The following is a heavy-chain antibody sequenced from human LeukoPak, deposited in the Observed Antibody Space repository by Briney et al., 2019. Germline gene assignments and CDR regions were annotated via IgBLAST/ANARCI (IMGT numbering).Heavy chain of an antibody. J-gene: IGHJ4*02. CDR1: GFTLSSYW. Sequence: PGGSLRLSCAASGFTLSSYWMHWVRQAPGKGLVWVSRMNGDGSSTAYADSVKGRFTISRDNAKNTLYLQMNSLRADDTAVYYCARSRDGRGDYWGQGTLVTVSS. V-gene: IGHV3-74*01. CDR2: MNGDGSST. CDR3: ARSRDGRGDY. D-gene: IGHD5-24*01.